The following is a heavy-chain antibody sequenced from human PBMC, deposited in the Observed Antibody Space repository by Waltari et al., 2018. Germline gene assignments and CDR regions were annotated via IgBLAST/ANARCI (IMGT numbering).Heavy chain of an antibody. V-gene: IGHV4-34*01. CDR2: INHSGST. Sequence: QVQLQQWGAGLLKPSETLSLTCAVYGGSSSGYYWRWIRPPPGKGLEWIGEINHSGSTNYNPSLKSRVTISVDTSKNQFSLKLSSVTAADTAVYYCARRYGYYDSSGFNYFDYWGQGTLVTVSS. D-gene: IGHD3-22*01. CDR3: ARRYGYYDSSGFNYFDY. CDR1: GGSSSGYY. J-gene: IGHJ4*02.